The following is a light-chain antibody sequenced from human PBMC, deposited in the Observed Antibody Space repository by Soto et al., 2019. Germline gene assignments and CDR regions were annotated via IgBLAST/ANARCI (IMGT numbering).Light chain of an antibody. Sequence: EIGLTQFPGTLSLSPGERVTLSCRASQSVNSKVAWYQQKPGQAPRLLIYGASTRATGIPARFSGSGSGTEFTLTISSLQSEDFAVYYCQQYNYWPPITFGQGTRLEVK. CDR2: GAS. CDR1: QSVNSK. J-gene: IGKJ5*01. CDR3: QQYNYWPPIT. V-gene: IGKV3-15*01.